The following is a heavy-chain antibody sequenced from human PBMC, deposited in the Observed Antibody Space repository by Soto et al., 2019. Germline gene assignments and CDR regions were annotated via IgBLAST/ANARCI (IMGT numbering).Heavy chain of an antibody. CDR3: ASTEYYYDSSGYSPSGY. V-gene: IGHV1-18*01. D-gene: IGHD3-22*01. J-gene: IGHJ4*02. Sequence: ASVKFSCKASGYTFTSYGISWVRQAPGQGLEWMGWISAYNGNTNYAQKLQGRVTMTTDTSTSTAYMELRSLRSDDTAVYYCASTEYYYDSSGYSPSGYWGQGTLVTVSS. CDR2: ISAYNGNT. CDR1: GYTFTSYG.